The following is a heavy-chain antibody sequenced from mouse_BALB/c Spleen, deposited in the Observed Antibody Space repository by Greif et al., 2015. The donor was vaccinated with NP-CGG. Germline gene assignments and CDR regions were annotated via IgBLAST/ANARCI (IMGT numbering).Heavy chain of an antibody. V-gene: IGHV1-66*01. D-gene: IGHD2-4*01. J-gene: IGHJ3*01. CDR3: ARSITTGFAY. CDR2: IFPGSGNT. CDR1: GYSFTSYY. Sequence: QVQPQQSGPELVKPGASVKISCKASGYSFTSYYIHWVKQRPGQGLEWIGWIFPGSGNTKYNEKFKGRATLTADTSSSTAYMQLSSLTSEDSAVYFCARSITTGFAYWGQGTLVTVSA.